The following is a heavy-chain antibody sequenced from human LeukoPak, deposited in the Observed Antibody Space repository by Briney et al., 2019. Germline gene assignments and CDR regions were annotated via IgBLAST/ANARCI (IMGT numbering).Heavy chain of an antibody. CDR3: AREAVLWFGELSVFDS. J-gene: IGHJ4*02. CDR2: IKEDGSEK. CDR1: GFTFSSYW. Sequence: GGSLRLSCAASGFTFSSYWMSWVRQAPGKGLEWVANIKEDGSEKYYVDSVKGRFTISRDSAKNSLYLQMSSLRAEDTAVYYCAREAVLWFGELSVFDSWGQGTLVTVSS. V-gene: IGHV3-7*03. D-gene: IGHD3-10*01.